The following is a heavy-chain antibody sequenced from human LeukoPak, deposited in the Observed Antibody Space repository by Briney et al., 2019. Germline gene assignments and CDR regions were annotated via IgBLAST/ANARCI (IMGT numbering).Heavy chain of an antibody. D-gene: IGHD5-18*01. V-gene: IGHV3-23*01. CDR2: ISGSASST. CDR3: AKGQR. J-gene: IGHJ4*02. Sequence: PSETLSLTCAVSGGSISSGGYSWSWVRQAPGKGLEWVSAISGSASSTYYADSVKGRFTISRDNSKNTLYLQMNSLRAEDTAVYYCAKGQRWGQGTLVTVSS. CDR1: GGSISSGGYS.